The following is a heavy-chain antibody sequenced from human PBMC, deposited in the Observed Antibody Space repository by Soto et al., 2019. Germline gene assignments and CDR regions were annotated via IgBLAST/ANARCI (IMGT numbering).Heavy chain of an antibody. J-gene: IGHJ6*02. CDR1: GGTFSSYA. D-gene: IGHD5-12*01. V-gene: IGHV1-69*13. CDR3: ASHGGGYAPRKFTQHYYYYGMDV. Sequence: SVKVSCKASGGTFSSYAISWVRQAPGQGLEWMGGIIPIFGTANYAQKSQGRVTITADESTSTAYMELSGLRSEDTAVYYCASHGGGYAPRKFTQHYYYYGMDVWGQGTTVTVSS. CDR2: IIPIFGTA.